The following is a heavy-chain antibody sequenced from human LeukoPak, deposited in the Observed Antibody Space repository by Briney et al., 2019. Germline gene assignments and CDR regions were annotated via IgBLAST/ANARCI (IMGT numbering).Heavy chain of an antibody. V-gene: IGHV3-30*18. D-gene: IGHD5-24*01. J-gene: IGHJ4*02. CDR1: GFIFRSYG. Sequence: GRSLRLSCAASGFIFRSYGMHWLRQPPGMGLEWVAIISYGGSNQYYAASVKGRFTISRDNSRNTLYLKMNSLRAEDTALYYCAKVRVDGYASPNDYWGQGTLVTVSS. CDR2: ISYGGSNQ. CDR3: AKVRVDGYASPNDY.